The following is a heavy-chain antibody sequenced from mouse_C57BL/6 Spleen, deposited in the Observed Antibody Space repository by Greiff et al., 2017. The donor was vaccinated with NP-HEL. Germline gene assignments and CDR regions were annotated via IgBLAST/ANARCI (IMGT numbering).Heavy chain of an antibody. J-gene: IGHJ4*01. Sequence: VQLQHSDAELVKPGASVKISCKVSGYTFTDHTIHWMKQRPEQGLEWIGYIYPRDGSTKYNEKFKGKATLTADKSSSTAYMQLNSLTSEDSAVYFCARSVYYGSSYPYAMDYWGQGTSVTVSS. CDR1: GYTFTDHT. CDR2: IYPRDGST. D-gene: IGHD1-1*01. CDR3: ARSVYYGSSYPYAMDY. V-gene: IGHV1-78*01.